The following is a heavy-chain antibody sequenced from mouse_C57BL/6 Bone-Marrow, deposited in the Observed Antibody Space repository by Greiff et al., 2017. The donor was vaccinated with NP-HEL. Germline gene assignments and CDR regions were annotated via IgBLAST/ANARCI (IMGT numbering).Heavy chain of an antibody. Sequence: QVQLQQPGAELVKPGASVKLSCKASGYTFTSYWMHWVKQRPGQGLEWIGMIHPNSGSTNYNEKFKSKATLTVDKPSSTAYMQLSSLTSEDSAVYYCAREGYGYDYAWFAYWGQGTLVTVSA. J-gene: IGHJ3*01. CDR3: AREGYGYDYAWFAY. CDR1: GYTFTSYW. D-gene: IGHD2-4*01. V-gene: IGHV1-64*01. CDR2: IHPNSGST.